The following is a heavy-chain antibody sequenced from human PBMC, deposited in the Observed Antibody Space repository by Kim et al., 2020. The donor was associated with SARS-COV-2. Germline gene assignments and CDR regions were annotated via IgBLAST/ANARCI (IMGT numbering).Heavy chain of an antibody. V-gene: IGHV3-30*07. J-gene: IGHJ6*02. D-gene: IGHD5-18*01. Sequence: SVKGRFTISRDNSKNTVYLQMNSLRAEDTAVYYCARDRDGYSYGSSGMDVWGQGTTVTVFS. CDR3: ARDRDGYSYGSSGMDV.